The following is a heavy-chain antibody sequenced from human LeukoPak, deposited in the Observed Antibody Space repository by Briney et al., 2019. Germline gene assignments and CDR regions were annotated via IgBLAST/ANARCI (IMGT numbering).Heavy chain of an antibody. Sequence: GGSLRLSCAASGFTFSTYGMHCVRQAPGKGLEWVAVISYDGSYKSYADSVKGRYTISRANSKNTLYLQMNSLRVEDTAVYYCAKAASGYDYYYDYWGQGTLVTVSS. CDR2: ISYDGSYK. D-gene: IGHD5-12*01. J-gene: IGHJ4*02. V-gene: IGHV3-30*18. CDR1: GFTFSTYG. CDR3: AKAASGYDYYYDY.